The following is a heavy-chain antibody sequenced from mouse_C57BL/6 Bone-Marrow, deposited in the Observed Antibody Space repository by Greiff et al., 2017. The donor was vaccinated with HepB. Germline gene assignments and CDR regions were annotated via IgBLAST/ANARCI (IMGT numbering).Heavy chain of an antibody. CDR1: GYTFTDYY. Sequence: QVHVKQSGPELVKPGASVKISCKASGYTFTDYYINWVKQRPGQGLEWIGWIYPGSGNTKYNEKFKGKATLTVDTSSSTAYMQLSSLTSEDSAVYFCARSTTVVRDYYAMDYWGQGTSVTVSS. J-gene: IGHJ4*01. CDR2: IYPGSGNT. CDR3: ARSTTVVRDYYAMDY. V-gene: IGHV1-84*01. D-gene: IGHD1-1*01.